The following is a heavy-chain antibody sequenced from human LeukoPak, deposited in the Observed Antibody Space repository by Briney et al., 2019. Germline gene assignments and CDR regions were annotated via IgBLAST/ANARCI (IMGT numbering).Heavy chain of an antibody. CDR1: GGSISSGDYY. V-gene: IGHV4-30-4*01. CDR3: ARGFYCSGGSCYFDY. CDR2: IYYSGST. Sequence: SETLSLTCTVSGGSISSGDYYWSWIRQPPGKGLEWIGYIYYSGSTYYNPSLKSRVTISVDTSKNQFSLKLSSVTAADTAVYYCARGFYCSGGSCYFDYWGQGTLVTVSS. D-gene: IGHD2-15*01. J-gene: IGHJ4*02.